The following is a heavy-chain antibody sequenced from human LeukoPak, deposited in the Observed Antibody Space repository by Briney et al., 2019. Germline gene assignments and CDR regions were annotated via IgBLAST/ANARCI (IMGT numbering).Heavy chain of an antibody. CDR2: IYSDNT. Sequence: GGSLRLSCTVSGFTVSSNSMSWVRQAPGKGLEWVSFIYSDNTHYSDSVKGRFTISRDNSKNTLYLQMNSLRAEDTAVYYCAKLPVWFGERHLDYWGQGTLVTVSS. D-gene: IGHD3-10*01. J-gene: IGHJ4*02. CDR1: GFTVSSNS. CDR3: AKLPVWFGERHLDY. V-gene: IGHV3-53*05.